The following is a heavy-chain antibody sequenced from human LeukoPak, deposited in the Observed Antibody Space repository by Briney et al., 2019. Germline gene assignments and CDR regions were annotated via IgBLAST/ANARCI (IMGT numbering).Heavy chain of an antibody. CDR1: GGSFSGYY. CDR2: INHSGST. J-gene: IGHJ6*03. V-gene: IGHV4-34*01. Sequence: SETLSLTCAVCGGSFSGYYWSWIRQPPGKGLEWIGEINHSGSTNYNPSLKSRVTISVDTSKNQFSLKLSSVTAADTAVYYCARAGKLPIAAAGNPYYYYYMDVWGKGTTVTVSS. CDR3: ARAGKLPIAAAGNPYYYYYMDV. D-gene: IGHD6-13*01.